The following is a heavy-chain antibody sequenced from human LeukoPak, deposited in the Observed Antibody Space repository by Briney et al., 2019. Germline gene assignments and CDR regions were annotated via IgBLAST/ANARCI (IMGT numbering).Heavy chain of an antibody. J-gene: IGHJ3*02. V-gene: IGHV3-21*01. CDR1: GFTFSSYS. Sequence: GGSLRLSCAASGFTFSSYSMNWVRQAPGKGLEWVSSISSSSSYTYYADSVKGRFTISRDNAKNSLYLQMNSLRAEDTAVYYCARDPARYYYDSSGPDAFDIWGQGTMVTVSS. D-gene: IGHD3-22*01. CDR3: ARDPARYYYDSSGPDAFDI. CDR2: ISSSSSYT.